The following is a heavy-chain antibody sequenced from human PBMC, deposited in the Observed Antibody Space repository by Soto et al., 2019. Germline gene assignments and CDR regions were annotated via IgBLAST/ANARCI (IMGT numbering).Heavy chain of an antibody. D-gene: IGHD3-9*01. CDR1: GYSFAGYW. V-gene: IGHV5-10-1*01. J-gene: IGHJ6*02. Sequence: GESLKISCKGSGYSFAGYWITWVRQKPGKGLEWMGRIDPSDSQTYYSPSFRGHVTISVTKSISTAYLQWSSLKASDTAMYYCARRVRYFDSEYGMDVWGQGTTVTVSS. CDR3: ARRVRYFDSEYGMDV. CDR2: IDPSDSQT.